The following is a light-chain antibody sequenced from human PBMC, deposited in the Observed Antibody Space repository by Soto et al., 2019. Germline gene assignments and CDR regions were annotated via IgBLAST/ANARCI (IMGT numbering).Light chain of an antibody. Sequence: EIALTQPPGTLSLSAGERPTLSCRASQCLSSNFLAWYQEKPGQAPRLLIYGASSRATGIPDRFSGSGSGTDFTLTISRLEPEDSAVYYCRQYGRSLEFAFGGGTKVDIK. CDR2: GAS. CDR1: QCLSSNF. J-gene: IGKJ4*01. CDR3: RQYGRSLEFA. V-gene: IGKV3-20*01.